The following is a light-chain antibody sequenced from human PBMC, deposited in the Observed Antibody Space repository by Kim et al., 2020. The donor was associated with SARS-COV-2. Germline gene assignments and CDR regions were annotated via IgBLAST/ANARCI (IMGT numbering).Light chain of an antibody. CDR2: GKN. CDR1: SLRSYY. Sequence: SSELTQDPAVSVPLGQTVRITCQGDSLRSYYASWYQQRPGQAPVLVFYGKNSRPSGIPDRFSGSSSGNTASLTITGAQAEDKAEYHCNSRDSSNNHVVFGGGTQLTVL. V-gene: IGLV3-19*01. J-gene: IGLJ2*01. CDR3: NSRDSSNNHVV.